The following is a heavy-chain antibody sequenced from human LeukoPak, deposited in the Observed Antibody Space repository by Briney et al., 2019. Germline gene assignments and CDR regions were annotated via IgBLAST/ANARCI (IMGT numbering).Heavy chain of an antibody. D-gene: IGHD1-26*01. CDR1: GFTFSDGY. J-gene: IGHJ3*02. Sequence: AGSLRLSCAASGFTFSDGYMSWIRQAPGQGLEWVSYISSSSSYTNYADSVKGRFTISRDDAKNSLYLQMNSLRAEDTAVYYCARVIAGNSGSYWAFDIWGQGTMVTVSS. V-gene: IGHV3-11*05. CDR3: ARVIAGNSGSYWAFDI. CDR2: ISSSSSYT.